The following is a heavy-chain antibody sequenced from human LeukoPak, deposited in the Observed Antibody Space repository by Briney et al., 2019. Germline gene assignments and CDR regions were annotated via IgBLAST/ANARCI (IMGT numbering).Heavy chain of an antibody. J-gene: IGHJ6*04. V-gene: IGHV3-23*01. D-gene: IGHD3-10*02. Sequence: GGSLRLSCEASGFTFSSYAMSWVRQAPGKGLEWVSGISGGGENTYYADSVKGRFTISRDNAKNSLYLQMNSLRAEDTAVYYCAELGITMIGGVWGKGTTVTISS. CDR1: GFTFSSYA. CDR3: AELGITMIGGV. CDR2: ISGGGENT.